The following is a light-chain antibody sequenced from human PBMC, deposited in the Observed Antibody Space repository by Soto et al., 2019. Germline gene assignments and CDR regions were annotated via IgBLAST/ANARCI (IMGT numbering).Light chain of an antibody. Sequence: EIVLTQSPGTLSLSPGERATLSCRASQSVSSSYLAWYQQKPGQAPRLLIYDASSRATGIPDRFSGSGSVTDFTLTISRLEPEDFVVYYCQQYGSSPRTFGQGTKVEIK. CDR3: QQYGSSPRT. V-gene: IGKV3-20*01. CDR2: DAS. J-gene: IGKJ1*01. CDR1: QSVSSSY.